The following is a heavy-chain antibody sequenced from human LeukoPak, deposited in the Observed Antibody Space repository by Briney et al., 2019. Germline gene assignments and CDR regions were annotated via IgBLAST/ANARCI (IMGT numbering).Heavy chain of an antibody. CDR2: ISSSSSTI. CDR3: ARDKQLVEGHYYYYYYMDV. J-gene: IGHJ6*03. D-gene: IGHD6-13*01. Sequence: GGSLRLSCAASGFTFSSYSMNWVRQAPGKGLEWVSYISSSSSTIYYADSVKGRFTISRDNAKNSPYLQMNSLRAEDTAVYYCARDKQLVEGHYYYYYYMDVWGKGTTVTVSS. V-gene: IGHV3-48*01. CDR1: GFTFSSYS.